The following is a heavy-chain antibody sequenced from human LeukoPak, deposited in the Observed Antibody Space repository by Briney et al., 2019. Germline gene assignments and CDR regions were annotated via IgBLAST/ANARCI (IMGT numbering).Heavy chain of an antibody. V-gene: IGHV3-30*02. Sequence: GGSLRLSCSAFGFTFGDYAFHWVRQAPGKGLEWLAFIRYDGSDSYYADSVKGRFTISRGNSKKTLYLQMDSLRTEDTAFYYCALIGVVILPDTYDVWGQGTLVTVSS. J-gene: IGHJ3*01. D-gene: IGHD2-21*01. CDR1: GFTFGDYA. CDR3: ALIGVVILPDTYDV. CDR2: IRYDGSDS.